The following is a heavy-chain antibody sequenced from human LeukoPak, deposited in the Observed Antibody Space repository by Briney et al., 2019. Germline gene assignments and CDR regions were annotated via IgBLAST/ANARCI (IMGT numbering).Heavy chain of an antibody. J-gene: IGHJ4*02. CDR1: GGAISSSTYY. V-gene: IGHV4-39*01. D-gene: IGHD1-14*01. Sequence: SETLSLTCTVSGGAISSSTYYWGWIRQPPGKGLEWTGGVHYSGSTYYSPSLNSRVTISVHVSKKEVSLKLSSVTAVDTSLYYCARLEGWDNPSGYWGRGTLVTVSS. CDR2: VHYSGST. CDR3: ARLEGWDNPSGY.